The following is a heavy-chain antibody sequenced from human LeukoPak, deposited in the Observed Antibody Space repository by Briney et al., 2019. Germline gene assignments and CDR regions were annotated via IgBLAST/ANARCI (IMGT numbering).Heavy chain of an antibody. CDR3: ARGDRTGPYGMDV. V-gene: IGHV3-30*04. CDR2: ISYDGSNK. CDR1: GFTLSSYA. J-gene: IGHJ6*02. Sequence: PGGSLRLSCAASGFTLSSYAMHWVRQAPGKGLEWVAVISYDGSNKYYADSVKGRFTISRDNSKNTLYLQMNSLRAEDTAVYYCARGDRTGPYGMDVWGQGTTVTVSS. D-gene: IGHD1-14*01.